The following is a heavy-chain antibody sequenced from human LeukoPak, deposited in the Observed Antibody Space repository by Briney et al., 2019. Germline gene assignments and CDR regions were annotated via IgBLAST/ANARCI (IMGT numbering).Heavy chain of an antibody. CDR2: IYTSGST. CDR3: ARDGRDTAMVTDYYYMDV. D-gene: IGHD5-18*01. Sequence: PSETLSLTCTVSGGSISSGSYYWTWIRQPAGKGLEWIGRIYTSGSTNYNPSLKSRVTISVDTSKNQFSLKLSSVTAADTAVYYCARDGRDTAMVTDYYYMDVWGKGTTVTVSS. CDR1: GGSISSGSYY. J-gene: IGHJ6*03. V-gene: IGHV4-61*02.